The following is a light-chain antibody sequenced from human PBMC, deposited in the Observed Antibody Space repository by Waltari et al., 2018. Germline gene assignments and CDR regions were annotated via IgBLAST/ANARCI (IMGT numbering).Light chain of an antibody. CDR1: QSVSDY. CDR3: QHRSGWPPAIT. Sequence: EFVLTQSTVTLSLSPGARATLSCRASQSVSDYLAWFRQKPGQAPRLLIYDVSNRAPGIPARFSGSGSETDFTLTISILEPDDFGIYYCQHRSGWPPAITFGQGTRLEIK. V-gene: IGKV3-11*01. J-gene: IGKJ5*01. CDR2: DVS.